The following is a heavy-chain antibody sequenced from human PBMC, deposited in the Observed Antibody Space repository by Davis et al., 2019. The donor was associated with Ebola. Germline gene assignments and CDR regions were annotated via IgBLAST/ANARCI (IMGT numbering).Heavy chain of an antibody. D-gene: IGHD4-11*01. J-gene: IGHJ6*02. CDR3: AKDMTNPLDYYYFYALDV. Sequence: PGGSLRLSCAASGFTFSNYAMHWVRQAPGKGLEWVADISFDATNKYYSDSVKGRFTISRDNSKNTVYLQMNSLRVEDTAVYYCAKDMTNPLDYYYFYALDVWGQGTTVTVS. CDR1: GFTFSNYA. CDR2: ISFDATNK. V-gene: IGHV3-30*04.